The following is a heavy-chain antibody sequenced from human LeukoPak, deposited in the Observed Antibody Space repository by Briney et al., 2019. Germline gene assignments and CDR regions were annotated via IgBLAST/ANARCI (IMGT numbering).Heavy chain of an antibody. Sequence: GGSLRLSCAASGFTFSTYGIHWLRQAPGKGLEWVAVISHDGSDKYYADSVKGRFTISRDNPKNSLYLQMNSLRAEDTAVYYCARGHYYDSSGYDYWGQGTLVTVSS. CDR2: ISHDGSDK. CDR3: ARGHYYDSSGYDY. J-gene: IGHJ4*02. D-gene: IGHD3-22*01. CDR1: GFTFSTYG. V-gene: IGHV3-30*03.